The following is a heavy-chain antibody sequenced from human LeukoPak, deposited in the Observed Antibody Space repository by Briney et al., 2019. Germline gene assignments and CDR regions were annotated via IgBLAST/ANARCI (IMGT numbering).Heavy chain of an antibody. D-gene: IGHD6-13*01. Sequence: PGGSLRLSCAVSGLNFSTYWIHWVRQAPGKGLMWVSLINTDGSATTYGDSAKGRFTVSRDNDKNSLFLEMNSLRVEDTGVYYCARGTAATAGIDYWGQGTLVTVSS. CDR1: GLNFSTYW. J-gene: IGHJ4*02. CDR2: INTDGSAT. CDR3: ARGTAATAGIDY. V-gene: IGHV3-74*01.